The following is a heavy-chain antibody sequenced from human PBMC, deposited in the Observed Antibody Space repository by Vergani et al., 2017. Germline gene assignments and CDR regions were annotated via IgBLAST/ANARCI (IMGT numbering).Heavy chain of an antibody. J-gene: IGHJ4*02. CDR2: IYPADSDT. V-gene: IGHV5-51*01. CDR1: GYTFTSYA. D-gene: IGHD1-1*01. CDR3: ARHTTYTDS. Sequence: VQLVQSGSELKKPGASVKVSCKASGYTFTSYAMNWVRQAPGQGLEWMGIIYPADSDTRYSPSFQGQVTISADKSISTAFLQWDSLKASDTALYYCARHTTYTDSWGQGTLVTVSS.